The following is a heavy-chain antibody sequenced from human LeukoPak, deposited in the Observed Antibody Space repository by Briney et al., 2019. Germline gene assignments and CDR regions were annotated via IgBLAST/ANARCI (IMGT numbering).Heavy chain of an antibody. CDR2: ISGSAGST. Sequence: GGSLRLSCAASGFTFSSYAMSWVRQAPGKGLEWVSAISGSAGSTYYADSVKGRFTISRDNSKNTLYLQMNSLRAEDTAVYYCAKDMNAMIQYYFDHWGQGTLVTVSS. D-gene: IGHD3-22*01. V-gene: IGHV3-23*01. CDR1: GFTFSSYA. CDR3: AKDMNAMIQYYFDH. J-gene: IGHJ4*02.